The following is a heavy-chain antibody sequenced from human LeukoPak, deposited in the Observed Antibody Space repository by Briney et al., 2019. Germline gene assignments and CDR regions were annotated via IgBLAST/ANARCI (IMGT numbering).Heavy chain of an antibody. V-gene: IGHV3-7*01. CDR1: GFTFSDSW. Sequence: GGSLRLSCGTSGFTFSDSWMSWFRQAPGQGLEWVASIKDDESDKYYLDSGRGRFTISRDNAEDSLYLQLDDLRAEDTAVFYCARHLLRGLTLDFWGQGTRLTVS. CDR3: ARHLLRGLTLDF. D-gene: IGHD4/OR15-4a*01. J-gene: IGHJ4*02. CDR2: IKDDESDK.